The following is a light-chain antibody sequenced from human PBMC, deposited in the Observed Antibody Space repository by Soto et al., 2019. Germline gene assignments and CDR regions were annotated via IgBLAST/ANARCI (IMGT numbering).Light chain of an antibody. CDR1: TSDVGGYNH. Sequence: QSALPQPASVSGSPGQSIAMSCTGTTSDVGGYNHVSSYQQHPGKPPKLMISDVNRRPSGVSDRRAGAESGNTAALTLTGRQAEDEAEYYGRSYANSSVVLGGGTKRTVL. V-gene: IGLV2-14*03. CDR3: RSYANSSVV. J-gene: IGLJ3*02. CDR2: DVN.